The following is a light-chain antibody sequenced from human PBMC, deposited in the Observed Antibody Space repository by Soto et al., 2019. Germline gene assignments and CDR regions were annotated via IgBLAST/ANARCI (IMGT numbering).Light chain of an antibody. CDR1: SSDVGSYNL. V-gene: IGLV2-23*01. Sequence: QSGLTQPASVSGSPGQSITISCTGTSSDVGSYNLVSWYQQHPGKAPKLMIYEGSKRPSGVSNRFSGSKSGNTASLTISGLQAEDEADYYCCSYAGSSTHAVFGGGTQLTVL. J-gene: IGLJ7*01. CDR3: CSYAGSSTHAV. CDR2: EGS.